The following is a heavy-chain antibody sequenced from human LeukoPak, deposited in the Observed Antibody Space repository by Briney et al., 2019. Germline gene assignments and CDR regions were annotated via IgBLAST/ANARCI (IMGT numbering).Heavy chain of an antibody. D-gene: IGHD3-10*01. CDR3: ARVSWFGKLGYYGMDV. CDR2: ISAYNGNT. J-gene: IGHJ6*02. V-gene: IGHV1-18*01. Sequence: EASVKVSCKASGYTFTIYGISWVRQAPGQGLEWMGWISAYNGNTNYAQKLQGRVTMTTDTSTSTAYMELRSLRSDDTAVYYCARVSWFGKLGYYGMDVWGQGTTVTVSS. CDR1: GYTFTIYG.